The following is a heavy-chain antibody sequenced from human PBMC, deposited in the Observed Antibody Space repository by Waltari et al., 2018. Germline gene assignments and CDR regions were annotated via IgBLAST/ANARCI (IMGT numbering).Heavy chain of an antibody. J-gene: IGHJ6*02. Sequence: QVQLVQSGAEVKKPGSSVKVSCKASGGTFSSYAISWVRQAPGQGLEWMGGIIPILGTANYAQKCQGRVTITADESTSTAYMELSSLRSEDTAVYYCARREYSSGQPNYYYYGMDVWGQGTTVTVSS. CDR1: GGTFSSYA. V-gene: IGHV1-69*12. CDR2: IIPILGTA. D-gene: IGHD6-19*01. CDR3: ARREYSSGQPNYYYYGMDV.